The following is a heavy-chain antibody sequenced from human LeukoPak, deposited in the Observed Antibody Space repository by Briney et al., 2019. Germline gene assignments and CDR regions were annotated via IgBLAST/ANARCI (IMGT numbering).Heavy chain of an antibody. CDR1: GGSFSGYY. CDR2: IYYSGTT. CDR3: ARVNTQGVPSP. J-gene: IGHJ5*02. Sequence: SETLSLTCAVYGGSFSGYYWSWIRQPPGKGLEWIASIYYSGTTHYNPSHQSRVTMSVDTSKNQFSLKLRSVTAADTAVYYCARVNTQGVPSPWGQGILVTVSS. D-gene: IGHD2-15*01. V-gene: IGHV4-34*01.